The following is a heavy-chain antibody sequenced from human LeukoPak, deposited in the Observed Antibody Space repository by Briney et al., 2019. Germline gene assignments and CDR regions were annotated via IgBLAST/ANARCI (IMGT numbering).Heavy chain of an antibody. J-gene: IGHJ4*02. V-gene: IGHV4-4*02. CDR2: IYQSGST. D-gene: IGHD3-10*01. CDR3: ARGEAYGSGTVHCDY. CDR1: GXSISSSNW. Sequence: SGTLSLTCAVPGXSISSSNWWSWVRQPPGMGLEWIGEIYQSGSTNCNPSLRSRVTISVDKSKNQFSLKLTSVTAADTAVYYCARGEAYGSGTVHCDYWGQGALVTVSS.